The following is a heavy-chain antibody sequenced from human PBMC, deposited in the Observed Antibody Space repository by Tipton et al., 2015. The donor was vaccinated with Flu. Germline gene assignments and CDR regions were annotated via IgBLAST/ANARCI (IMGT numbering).Heavy chain of an antibody. Sequence: TLSLTCSVSGDSIGGPYYWGWIRQPPGKGLEWIGNIHRSGNTYHNPSLKSRVTISVDTSKNEFSLKVTSVTAADTALYYCARRGDYLIDKWGQGTLVTVSS. CDR3: ARRGDYLIDK. CDR1: GDSIGGPYY. D-gene: IGHD4-17*01. V-gene: IGHV4-38-2*01. CDR2: IHRSGNT. J-gene: IGHJ4*02.